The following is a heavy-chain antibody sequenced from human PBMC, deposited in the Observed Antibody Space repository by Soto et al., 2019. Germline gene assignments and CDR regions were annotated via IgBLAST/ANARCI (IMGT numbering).Heavy chain of an antibody. V-gene: IGHV3-9*01. D-gene: IGHD6-13*01. CDR3: AKADISISSSSSWYAFYFDY. CDR2: ISWNSGSI. CDR1: GFTFDDYA. J-gene: IGHJ4*02. Sequence: EVQLVESGGGLVQPGRSLRLSCAASGFTFDDYAMHWVRQAPGKGLEWVSGISWNSGSIGYADSVKGRFTISRDNAKNSLYLQMNSLRAEDTALYYCAKADISISSSSSWYAFYFDYWGQGTLVTVSS.